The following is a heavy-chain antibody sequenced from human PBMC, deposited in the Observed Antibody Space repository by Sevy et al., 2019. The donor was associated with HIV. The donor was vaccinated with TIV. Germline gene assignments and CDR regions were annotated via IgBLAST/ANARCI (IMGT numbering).Heavy chain of an antibody. CDR3: ASSMVRGVIPPTPIDY. CDR1: GGSISSGGYY. J-gene: IGHJ4*02. V-gene: IGHV4-31*03. Sequence: CTVSGGSISSGGYYWSWIRQHPGKGLEWIGYIYYSGSTYYNPPLKSRVTISVETSKNQFSLKLSSVTAADTAVYYCASSMVRGVIPPTPIDYWGQGTLVTVSS. D-gene: IGHD3-10*01. CDR2: IYYSGST.